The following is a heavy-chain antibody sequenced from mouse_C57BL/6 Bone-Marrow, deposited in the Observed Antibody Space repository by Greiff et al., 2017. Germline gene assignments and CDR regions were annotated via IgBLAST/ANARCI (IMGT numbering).Heavy chain of an antibody. J-gene: IGHJ4*01. D-gene: IGHD1-1*01. CDR2: ISSGGSYT. Sequence: EVMLVESGGDLVKPGGSLKLSCAASGFTFSSSGMSWVRQTPDKRLEWVATISSGGSYTSYPDSVTGRFTISRDNAKNTLYLQMSSLKSEDTAMYYCARRGFDYYGSSPYAMDYWGQGTSVTVSS. V-gene: IGHV5-6*02. CDR1: GFTFSSSG. CDR3: ARRGFDYYGSSPYAMDY.